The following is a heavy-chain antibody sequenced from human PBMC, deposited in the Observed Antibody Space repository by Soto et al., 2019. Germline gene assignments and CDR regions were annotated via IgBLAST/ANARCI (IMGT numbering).Heavy chain of an antibody. D-gene: IGHD3-10*01. J-gene: IGHJ3*02. CDR3: ARGRLRWFGELGFDI. Sequence: GGSLRLSCAASGFTFSSYWMSWVRQAPGKGLEWVANIKQDGSEKYYVDSVKGRFTISRDNAKNSLYLQMNSLRAEDTAEYCCARGRLRWFGELGFDIWGQGTMVTVSS. CDR2: IKQDGSEK. V-gene: IGHV3-7*01. CDR1: GFTFSSYW.